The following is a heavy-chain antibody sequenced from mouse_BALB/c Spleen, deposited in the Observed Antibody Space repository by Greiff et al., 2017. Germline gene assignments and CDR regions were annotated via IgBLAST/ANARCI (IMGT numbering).Heavy chain of an antibody. CDR1: GYTFTSYW. D-gene: IGHD4-1*01. CDR2: IDPSDSET. CDR3: ARSNWEDAMDY. J-gene: IGHJ4*01. Sequence: QVQLQQSGAELVKPGAPVKLSCKASGYTFTSYWMNWVKQRPGRGLEWIGRIDPSDSETHYNQKFKDKATLTVDKSSSTAYIQLSSLTSEDSAVYYCARSNWEDAMDYWGQGTSVTVSS. V-gene: IGHV1-69*02.